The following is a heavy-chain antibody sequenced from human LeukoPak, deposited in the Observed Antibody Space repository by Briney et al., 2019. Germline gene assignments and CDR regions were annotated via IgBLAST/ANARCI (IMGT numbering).Heavy chain of an antibody. Sequence: GEPLRLSCAASGFTFSTYWMSWVRQGPGMGLEWVANIKEDGGETYYVDSVKGRFTISRDNAKNLLFLQIHSLRADDTAVYYCARDPGDRRVDYWGQGTLVTVSS. CDR1: GFTFSTYW. CDR3: ARDPGDRRVDY. V-gene: IGHV3-7*01. D-gene: IGHD3-10*01. CDR2: IKEDGGET. J-gene: IGHJ4*02.